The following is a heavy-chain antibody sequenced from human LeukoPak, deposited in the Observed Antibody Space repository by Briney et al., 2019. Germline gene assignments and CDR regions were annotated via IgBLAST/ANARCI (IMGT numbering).Heavy chain of an antibody. J-gene: IGHJ4*02. CDR1: GYIFTNYG. CDR2: ISAYNGNT. V-gene: IGHV1-18*01. Sequence: ASVKVSCKTSGYIFTNYGISWVRQAPGQGLEWMGWISAYNGNTNYVQKFQGRVTMTTDTSTSTVYMELRSLRSDDPAVYYCARDIATIVHQDWGQGTLVTVSS. CDR3: ARDIATIVHQD. D-gene: IGHD1-26*01.